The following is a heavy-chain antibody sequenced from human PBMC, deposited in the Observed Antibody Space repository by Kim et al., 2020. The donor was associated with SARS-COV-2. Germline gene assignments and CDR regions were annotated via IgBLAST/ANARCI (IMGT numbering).Heavy chain of an antibody. CDR3: ANFES. CDR2: IRSDGSNK. CDR1: GFAFSVYG. V-gene: IGHV3-33*06. J-gene: IGHJ4*02. Sequence: GGSLRLSCAASGFAFSVYGMHWVRQAPGKGLEWVAVIRSDGSNKYYADSVKGRFTISRDNSKNMLFLQMNSLRAEDTAVYYCANFESWGQGTLVTVSS.